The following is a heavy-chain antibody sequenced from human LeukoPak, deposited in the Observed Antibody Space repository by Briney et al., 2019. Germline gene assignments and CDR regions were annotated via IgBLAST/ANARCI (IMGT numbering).Heavy chain of an antibody. CDR1: GGSFSGYY. CDR3: ARDGWNDDDGFDI. D-gene: IGHD1-1*01. Sequence: SETLSLTCAVYGGSFSGYYWSWIRQPPGKGLEWIGEINHSGSTYYNPSLKSRVTISADTSKNQFSLKLSSVTAADTAVYYCARDGWNDDDGFDIWGQGTMVTVSS. J-gene: IGHJ3*02. CDR2: INHSGST. V-gene: IGHV4-34*01.